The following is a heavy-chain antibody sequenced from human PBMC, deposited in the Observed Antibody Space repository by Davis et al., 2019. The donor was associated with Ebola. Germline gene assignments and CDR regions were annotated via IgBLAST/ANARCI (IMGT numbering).Heavy chain of an antibody. V-gene: IGHV3-7*01. CDR3: AKLVSGY. Sequence: GESLKISCSASGFAFSNDWMDWVRQAPGKGLEWVATIKKGVVQKYYVGSVKGRFIISRDNAKNSLYLQMNSLRDEDTAVYYCAKLVSGYWGQGTLVSVSS. CDR2: IKKGVVQK. CDR1: GFAFSNDW. J-gene: IGHJ4*02. D-gene: IGHD3-22*01.